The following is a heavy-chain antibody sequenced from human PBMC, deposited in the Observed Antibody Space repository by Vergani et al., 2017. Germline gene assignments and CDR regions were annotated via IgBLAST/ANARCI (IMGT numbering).Heavy chain of an antibody. D-gene: IGHD6-25*01. V-gene: IGHV3-23*01. J-gene: IGHJ4*02. Sequence: EVQLLESGGGLVQPGGSLRLSCAASGFTFSSYAMSWVRQAPGKGLEWVSAISGSGGSTYYADSVKGRFTISRENAKNSLYLQMNGLRAGDTAVYYCARRDSSAPALDYWGQGTLVTVSS. CDR3: ARRDSSAPALDY. CDR1: GFTFSSYA. CDR2: ISGSGGST.